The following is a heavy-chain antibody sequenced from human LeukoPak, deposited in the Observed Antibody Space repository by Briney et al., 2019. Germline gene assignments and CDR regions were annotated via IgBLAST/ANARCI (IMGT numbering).Heavy chain of an antibody. Sequence: AGGSLRLSCAASGFTFSSYGMHWVRQAPGKGLEWVAVIWYDGSNKYYADSVKGRFTISRDNSKNTLYLQMNSLRAEDTAVYYCARGRITIFGVVIIGLDYWGQGTLVTVSS. V-gene: IGHV3-33*01. D-gene: IGHD3-3*01. CDR1: GFTFSSYG. CDR2: IWYDGSNK. J-gene: IGHJ4*02. CDR3: ARGRITIFGVVIIGLDY.